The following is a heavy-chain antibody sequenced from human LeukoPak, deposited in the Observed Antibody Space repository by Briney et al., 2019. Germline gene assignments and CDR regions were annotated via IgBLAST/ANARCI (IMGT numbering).Heavy chain of an antibody. CDR1: GGSFSGYY. V-gene: IGHV4-34*01. J-gene: IGHJ4*02. Sequence: KTSETLSLTCAVYGGSFSGYYWSWIRQPPGKGLEWIGEINHSGSTNYNPSLKSRVTISVDTSKNQFSLKLSSVTAADTAVYYCARAERYSSGWYTDYWGQGTLVTVSS. D-gene: IGHD6-19*01. CDR2: INHSGST. CDR3: ARAERYSSGWYTDY.